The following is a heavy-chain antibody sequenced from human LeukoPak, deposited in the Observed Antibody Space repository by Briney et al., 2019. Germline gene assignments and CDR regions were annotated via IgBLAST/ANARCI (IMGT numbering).Heavy chain of an antibody. Sequence: SGTLSLTCAVSGGSISSSNWWSWVRQPPGKGLEWIGSIYYSGSTYYNPSLKSRVTISVDTSKNQFSLKLSSVTAADTAVYYCARGGNTAMVISYWGQGTLVTVSS. V-gene: IGHV4-4*02. CDR1: GGSISSSNW. D-gene: IGHD5-18*01. CDR3: ARGGNTAMVISY. J-gene: IGHJ4*02. CDR2: IYYSGST.